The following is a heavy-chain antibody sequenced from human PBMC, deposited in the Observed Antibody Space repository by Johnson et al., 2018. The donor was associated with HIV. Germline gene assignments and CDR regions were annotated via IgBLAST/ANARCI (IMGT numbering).Heavy chain of an antibody. V-gene: IGHV3-30*04. D-gene: IGHD6-13*01. CDR3: AKVAVATAAGGVALDI. CDR1: AFSFSGYA. Sequence: VQLVESGGGVVQPGRSLRLSCTSAFSFSGYAMHWVRQAPGKGLEWVAVVSYDASNKYYADSVKGRFPIPRDNSKNTLYLQMNRLRAEDTAVYYCAKVAVATAAGGVALDIWGPGTMVTVSS. CDR2: VSYDASNK. J-gene: IGHJ3*02.